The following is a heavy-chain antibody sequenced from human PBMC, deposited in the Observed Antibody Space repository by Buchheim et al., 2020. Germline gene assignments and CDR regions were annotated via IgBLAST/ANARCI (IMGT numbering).Heavy chain of an antibody. Sequence: QVQLVQSGPEVKKPGASVKVSCKASGYTFSDYGINWVRQAPGQGLEWVGWINTYSGDTNYAQKLQGRVTMTTDTSTSTAYMELRSLRSDDTAVYYCAFYYYGSGSYPSPFDYWGQGTL. CDR3: AFYYYGSGSYPSPFDY. CDR2: INTYSGDT. CDR1: GYTFSDYG. J-gene: IGHJ4*02. V-gene: IGHV1-18*04. D-gene: IGHD3-10*01.